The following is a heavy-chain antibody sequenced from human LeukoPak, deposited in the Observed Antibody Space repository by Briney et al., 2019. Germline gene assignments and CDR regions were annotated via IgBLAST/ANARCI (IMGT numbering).Heavy chain of an antibody. V-gene: IGHV3-15*01. J-gene: IGHJ4*02. CDR1: GITFISAW. Sequence: GGSLRLSCAASGITFISAWMNWVRQAPGKGLEWAGRIKSKTDGGTAEYAAPVKGRFIISRDDSKNTLYLQMDSLNSDDTGVYYCATALRGVGFWGQGTLATVPS. CDR3: ATALRGVGF. D-gene: IGHD3-3*01. CDR2: IKSKTDGGTA.